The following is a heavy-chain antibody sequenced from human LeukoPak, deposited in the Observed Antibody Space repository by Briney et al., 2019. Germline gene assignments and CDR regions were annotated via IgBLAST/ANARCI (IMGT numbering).Heavy chain of an antibody. V-gene: IGHV4-34*01. CDR3: ARGLTMVRGIRLFDY. CDR2: INHSGST. J-gene: IGHJ4*02. Sequence: SETLSLTCAVYGGSFSGYYWSWIRQPLGKGLEWIGEINHSGSTNYNPSLKSRVTISVDTSKNQFSLKLSSVTAADTAVYYCARGLTMVRGIRLFDYWGQGTLVTVSS. D-gene: IGHD3-10*01. CDR1: GGSFSGYY.